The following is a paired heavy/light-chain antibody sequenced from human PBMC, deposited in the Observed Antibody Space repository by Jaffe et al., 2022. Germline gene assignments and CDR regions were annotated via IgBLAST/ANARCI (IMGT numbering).Light chain of an antibody. CDR1: QSVSSY. CDR3: QQRSNWPIT. V-gene: IGKV3-11*01. Sequence: EIVLTQSPATLSLSPGERATLSCRASQSVSSYLAWYQQKPGQAPRLLIYDASNRATGIPARFSGSGSGTDFTLTISSLEPEDFAVYYCQQRSNWPITFGQGTRLEIK. CDR2: DAS. J-gene: IGKJ5*01.
Heavy chain of an antibody. J-gene: IGHJ6*03. CDR1: GFTFSNAW. Sequence: EVQLVESGGGLVKPGGSLRLSCAASGFTFSNAWMSWVRQAPGKGLEWVGRIKSKTDGGTTDYAAPVKGRFTISRDDSKNTLYLQMNSLKTEDTAVYYCTTERGDYSNIYYYYYYYMDVWGKGTTVTVSS. CDR3: TTERGDYSNIYYYYYYYMDV. D-gene: IGHD4-4*01. V-gene: IGHV3-15*01. CDR2: IKSKTDGGTT.